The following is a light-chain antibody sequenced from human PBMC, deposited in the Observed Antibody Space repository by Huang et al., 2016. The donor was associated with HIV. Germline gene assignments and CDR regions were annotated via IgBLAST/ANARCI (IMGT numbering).Light chain of an antibody. CDR1: QSVRNND. Sequence: IVLTQSPATLSLSPGERATLTCGASQSVRNNDLAWYQQKPGLAPRLRIYEAHVRATGIPDRLSGSGSGTDFTLTISRLEPEDFAMYYCQQYSTSSYTFGQGTKVDI. J-gene: IGKJ2*01. CDR3: QQYSTSSYT. CDR2: EAH. V-gene: IGKV3D-20*01.